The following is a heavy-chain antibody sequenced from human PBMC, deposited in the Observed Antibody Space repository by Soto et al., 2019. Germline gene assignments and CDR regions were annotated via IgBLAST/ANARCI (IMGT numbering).Heavy chain of an antibody. D-gene: IGHD1-26*01. CDR3: AKEVGATNHFDY. CDR1: GFTFGDYA. J-gene: IGHJ4*02. V-gene: IGHV3-9*01. CDR2: ISWNSGSI. Sequence: EVQLVESGGGLVQPGRSLRLSCAASGFTFGDYAMQWVRQAPGKGLEWVSAISWNSGSIDYADSVKGRFTISRDNAKNSLYLQMNSLRAEDTAVYYCAKEVGATNHFDYWGQGTLVTVSS.